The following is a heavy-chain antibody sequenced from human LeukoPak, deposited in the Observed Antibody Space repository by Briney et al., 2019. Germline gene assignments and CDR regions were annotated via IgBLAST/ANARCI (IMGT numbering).Heavy chain of an antibody. J-gene: IGHJ5*02. D-gene: IGHD6-13*01. CDR3: AKDIAAAGTDSGLFS. V-gene: IGHV3-30-3*01. CDR1: GFTFSNYA. Sequence: HPGRSLRLSCAASGFTFSNYAMHWVRQAPGKGLEWVAVISYDGSNKYYADSVKGRFTISRDNSKNTLYLQMNSLRAEDTAVYYCAKDIAAAGTDSGLFSWGQGALVTVSS. CDR2: ISYDGSNK.